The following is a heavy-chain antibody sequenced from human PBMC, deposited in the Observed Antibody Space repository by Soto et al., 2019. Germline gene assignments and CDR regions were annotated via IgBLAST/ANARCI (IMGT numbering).Heavy chain of an antibody. V-gene: IGHV3-21*01. CDR3: AGSSDDGRDN. CDR2: ISSSSSFI. D-gene: IGHD1-26*01. J-gene: IGHJ4*02. CDR1: GFSLSDYS. Sequence: EVQLVESGGGLVQPGGSLRLSCAASGFSLSDYSMNWIRQAPGKGLEWVASISSSSSFIHYAESMKGRFIISRDNAKNSLYLQMNSLSAEDTAVYYCAGSSDDGRDNWGQGTLVTVSS.